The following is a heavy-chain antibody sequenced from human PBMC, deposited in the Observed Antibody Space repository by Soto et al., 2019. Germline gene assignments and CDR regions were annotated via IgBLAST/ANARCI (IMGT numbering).Heavy chain of an antibody. CDR3: ARGAPYYGSGSYLYYYYGMDV. D-gene: IGHD3-10*01. CDR2: IWYDGSNK. V-gene: IGHV3-33*01. J-gene: IGHJ6*02. Sequence: PGGSLRLSCAASGFTFSSYGMHWVRQAPGKGLEWVAVIWYDGSNKYYADSVKGRFTISRDNSKNTLYLQMNSLRAEDTAVYYCARGAPYYGSGSYLYYYYGMDVWGQGTTVTVSS. CDR1: GFTFSSYG.